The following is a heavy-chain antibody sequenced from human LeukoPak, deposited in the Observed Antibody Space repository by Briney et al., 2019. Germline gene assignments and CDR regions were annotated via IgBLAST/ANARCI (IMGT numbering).Heavy chain of an antibody. V-gene: IGHV1-2*02. CDR1: GYTFTGYY. Sequence: EASVKVSCKASGYTFTGYYMHWVRQAPGQGLEWMGWINPNSGGTNYAQKFQGRVTMTRDTSISTAYMELSRLRSDDTAVYYCARGEDYYDSSGYYPIDYWGQGTLVTVSS. CDR2: INPNSGGT. CDR3: ARGEDYYDSSGYYPIDY. J-gene: IGHJ4*02. D-gene: IGHD3-22*01.